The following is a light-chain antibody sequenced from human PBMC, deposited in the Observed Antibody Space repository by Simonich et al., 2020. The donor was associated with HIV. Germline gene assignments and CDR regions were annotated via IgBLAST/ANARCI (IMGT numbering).Light chain of an antibody. Sequence: DIVMTQSPDSLAVSLGERATINCKPNRSVLYSSNNKNYLAWYQQKPGQPPKLLIYWASTRESGVPDRFSASGSGTDFTLSISSLQAEDVAVYYCQQYYSTPPTFGQGTKVEIK. CDR1: RSVLYSSNNKNY. CDR2: WAS. J-gene: IGKJ1*01. V-gene: IGKV4-1*01. CDR3: QQYYSTPPT.